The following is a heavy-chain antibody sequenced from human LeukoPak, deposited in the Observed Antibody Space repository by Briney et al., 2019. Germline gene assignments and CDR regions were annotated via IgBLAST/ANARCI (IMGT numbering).Heavy chain of an antibody. CDR2: IYTSGST. Sequence: SQTLSLTCAVSGGSIGSGGYYWSWIRQPAGKGLEWIGRIYTSGSTNYNPSLKSRVTMSVDTSKNQFSLKLSSVTAADTAVYYCARDDSSGYYRTWGQGTLVTVSS. CDR3: ARDDSSGYYRT. J-gene: IGHJ5*02. CDR1: GGSIGSGGYY. V-gene: IGHV4-61*02. D-gene: IGHD3-22*01.